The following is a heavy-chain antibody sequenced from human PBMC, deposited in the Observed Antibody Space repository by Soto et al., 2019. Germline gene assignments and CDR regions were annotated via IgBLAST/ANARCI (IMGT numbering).Heavy chain of an antibody. CDR3: ARRRSSIFGVVIMAPYGLDV. CDR1: GFTFNNYN. D-gene: IGHD3-3*01. V-gene: IGHV3-21*01. CDR2: ISGSSNYI. Sequence: EVHLVESGGGLVRPGGSLRLSCAASGFTFNNYNMNWVRQTPEQGLEWVSSISGSSNYIDYTDSVKGRFTISRDNARNSLYLQMNSLRAEDTAVYYCARRRSSIFGVVIMAPYGLDVWGQGTTVTVSS. J-gene: IGHJ6*02.